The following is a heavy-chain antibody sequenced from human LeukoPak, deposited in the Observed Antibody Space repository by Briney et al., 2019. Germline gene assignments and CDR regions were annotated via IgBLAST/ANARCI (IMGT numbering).Heavy chain of an antibody. CDR1: EFTFRMYW. D-gene: IGHD3-22*01. J-gene: IGHJ4*02. CDR2: IKSKTDGGTT. V-gene: IGHV3-15*01. Sequence: PGGSLRLSCAAYEFTFRMYWMSWVRQAPGQGLEWVGRIKSKTDGGTTDYAAPVKGRFTISRDDSKNTLYLQMNSLKTEDTAVYYCSAGYYYHSSGYKFFDYWGQGALVPVSS. CDR3: SAGYYYHSSGYKFFDY.